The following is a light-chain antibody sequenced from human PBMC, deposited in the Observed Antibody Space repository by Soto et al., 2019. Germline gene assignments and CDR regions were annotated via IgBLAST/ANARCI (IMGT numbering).Light chain of an antibody. CDR1: SSDVGGYNY. J-gene: IGLJ1*01. Sequence: QSVLTQPRSVSGSPGQSVTISCTGTSSDVGGYNYVSWYQQNPGKAPKLMIYDVTKRPSGVPDRFSGSKSGNTASLTISGLQAEDEADYYCCSCAGSYTPYVFGTGTKVTVL. CDR3: CSCAGSYTPYV. CDR2: DVT. V-gene: IGLV2-11*01.